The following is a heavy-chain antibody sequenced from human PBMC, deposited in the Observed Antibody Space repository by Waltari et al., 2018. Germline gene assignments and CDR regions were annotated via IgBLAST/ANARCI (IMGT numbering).Heavy chain of an antibody. Sequence: GWIRQPPGQGREWIGTMSYLGATYSSPSLKSRVTISRDTSTNQLSLKLGSVTAADTAMYYCATYIGASVGTAAFDVWGQGTMVTVSS. CDR2: MSYLGAT. J-gene: IGHJ3*01. D-gene: IGHD5-12*01. CDR3: ATYIGASVGTAAFDV. V-gene: IGHV4-39*01.